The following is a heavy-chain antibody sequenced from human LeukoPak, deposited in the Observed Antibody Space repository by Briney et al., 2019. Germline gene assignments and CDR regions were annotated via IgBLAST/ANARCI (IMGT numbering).Heavy chain of an antibody. CDR3: ARLKDDVTKFDY. D-gene: IGHD2-8*01. Sequence: GGSLRLSCAASTFILTNSWMAWVRQAPGKGLEWVASINQDISRIHYVDSVKGRFTISRDNAKNSLFLQMNSLRVEDTAVYFCARLKDDVTKFDYWGQGTLVTVSS. CDR2: INQDISRI. V-gene: IGHV3-7*01. CDR1: TFILTNSW. J-gene: IGHJ4*02.